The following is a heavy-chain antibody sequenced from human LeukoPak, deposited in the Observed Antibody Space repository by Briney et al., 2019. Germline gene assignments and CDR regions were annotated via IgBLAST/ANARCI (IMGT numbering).Heavy chain of an antibody. V-gene: IGHV4-34*01. J-gene: IGHJ4*02. CDR1: GGSFSGYY. CDR2: INHSGST. Sequence: SETLSLTCAVYGGSFSGYYWSWIRQPPGKGLEWIGEINHSGSTNYNPSLKSRVTISVDTSKNQFSLKLSSVTAADTAVYYCARGSGSYRPFGPNFDYWGQGTLVTVSS. CDR3: ARGSGSYRPFGPNFDY. D-gene: IGHD1-26*01.